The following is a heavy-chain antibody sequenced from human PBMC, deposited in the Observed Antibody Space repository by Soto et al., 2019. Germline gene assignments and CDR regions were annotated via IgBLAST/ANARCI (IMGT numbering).Heavy chain of an antibody. D-gene: IGHD3-10*01. CDR3: ARGGVYLWFGELLGHDAFDI. CDR2: IYSGGST. J-gene: IGHJ3*02. Sequence: HPGGSLRLSCAASGFTVSGNYMSWVRQAPGKGLEWVSVIYSGGSTYYADSVKGRFTISRDNSKNTLYLQMNSLRAEDTAVYYCARGGVYLWFGELLGHDAFDIWGQGTMVTVSS. CDR1: GFTVSGNY. V-gene: IGHV3-66*01.